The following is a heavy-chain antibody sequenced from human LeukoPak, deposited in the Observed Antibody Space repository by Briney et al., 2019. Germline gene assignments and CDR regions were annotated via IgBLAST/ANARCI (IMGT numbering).Heavy chain of an antibody. CDR1: GFTFSTYW. D-gene: IGHD5-18*01. Sequence: GGSLRLSCAASGFTFSTYWMHWVRHVPGKGLVWLSRVDNDGSGTSYADSVKGRFTISRDNGKNILFLQMDSLRAEDTAVYFCARSQRGYSYGEHWGQGTPVTVSS. CDR3: ARSQRGYSYGEH. CDR2: VDNDGSGT. J-gene: IGHJ4*02. V-gene: IGHV3-74*01.